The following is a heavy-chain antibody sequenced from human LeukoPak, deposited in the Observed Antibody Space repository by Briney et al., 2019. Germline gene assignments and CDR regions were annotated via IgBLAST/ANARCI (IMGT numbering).Heavy chain of an antibody. CDR1: GGSISSYY. Sequence: SETLSLTCTVSGGSISSYYWSWIRQPPGKGLEWIGYIYYSGSTNYNPSLKSRVTISVDMSKNQFSLKLNSVTAADTAVYYCARGGYGDYGMDVWGRGTPVTVSS. V-gene: IGHV4-59*12. CDR3: ARGGYGDYGMDV. D-gene: IGHD4-17*01. J-gene: IGHJ6*02. CDR2: IYYSGST.